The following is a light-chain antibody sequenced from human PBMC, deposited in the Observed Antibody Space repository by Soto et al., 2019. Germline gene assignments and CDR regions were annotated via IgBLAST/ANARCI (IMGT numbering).Light chain of an antibody. CDR2: DAS. J-gene: IGKJ1*01. CDR3: QHTRT. CDR1: QNINNW. V-gene: IGKV1-5*01. Sequence: DFQMTQSPSTLSASVGDRVTITCRASQNINNWVAWYQQKPGKAPKFLIYDASTLQRGVSSRFSGSGFGPDFSLTLNRMQTDDSGSYYCQHTRTFGQGTKV.